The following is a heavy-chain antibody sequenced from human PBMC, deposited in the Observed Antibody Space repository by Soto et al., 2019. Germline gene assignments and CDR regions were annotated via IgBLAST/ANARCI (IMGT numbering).Heavy chain of an antibody. J-gene: IGHJ4*02. CDR3: ARGTRLCGGGSCYNDY. D-gene: IGHD2-15*01. Sequence: QVLLVQSGAEVKKPGASVKVSCKASGYIFSSYGIDWVRQAPGQGLEWMGWISAYNGKTNYAQNLQGRLTMTTDTSTSTAYMEVRSLISDDTAVYYCARGTRLCGGGSCYNDYRGQGTLVTVSS. V-gene: IGHV1-18*01. CDR2: ISAYNGKT. CDR1: GYIFSSYG.